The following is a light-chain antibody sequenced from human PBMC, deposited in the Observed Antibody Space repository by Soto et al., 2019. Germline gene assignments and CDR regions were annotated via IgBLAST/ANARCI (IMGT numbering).Light chain of an antibody. CDR1: SSDVGGYNY. J-gene: IGLJ1*01. CDR3: SSYTSSSTYV. CDR2: EVS. V-gene: IGLV2-14*01. Sequence: LTQPASVSGSPGQSITISCTGTSSDVGGYNYVSWYQQHPGKAPKLMIYEVSNRPSGVPNRFSGSKSGNTASLTISGLQAEDEANFYCSSYTSSSTYVFGTGTKVTVL.